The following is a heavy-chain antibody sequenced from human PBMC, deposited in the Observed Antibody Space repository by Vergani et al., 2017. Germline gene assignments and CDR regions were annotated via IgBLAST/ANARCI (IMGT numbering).Heavy chain of an antibody. D-gene: IGHD2-2*01. CDR3: ARSLLGYCSSTSCYYYYYMDV. Sequence: QVQLQESGPGLVKPSETLSLTCTVSGGSISSYYWSWIRQPPGKGLEWIGYIYYSGSTNYNPSLKSRVTISVDTSKNQFSLKLSSVTAADTAVYYCARSLLGYCSSTSCYYYYYMDVWGKGTTVTVSS. J-gene: IGHJ6*03. V-gene: IGHV4-59*01. CDR2: IYYSGST. CDR1: GGSISSYY.